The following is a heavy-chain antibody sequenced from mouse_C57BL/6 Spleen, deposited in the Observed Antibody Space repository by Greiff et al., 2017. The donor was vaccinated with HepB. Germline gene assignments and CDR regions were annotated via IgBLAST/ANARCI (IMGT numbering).Heavy chain of an antibody. CDR1: GYTFTSYW. Sequence: QVQLKQPGAELVKPGASVKMSCKASGYTFTSYWITWVKQRPGQGLEWIGDIYPGSGSTNYNEKFKSKATLTVDTSSSTAYMQLSSLTSEDSAVYYCARYHYGYDGGFYAMDYWGQGTSVTVSS. CDR3: ARYHYGYDGGFYAMDY. D-gene: IGHD2-2*01. CDR2: IYPGSGST. V-gene: IGHV1-55*01. J-gene: IGHJ4*01.